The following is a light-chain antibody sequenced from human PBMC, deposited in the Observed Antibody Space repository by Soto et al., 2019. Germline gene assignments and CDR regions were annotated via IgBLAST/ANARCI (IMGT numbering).Light chain of an antibody. CDR2: GAA. Sequence: EILLTQSPGTLSLSPGERATLSCRASQTISSDYLAWYQQKPGQAPRLPIFGAATRAADIPDRFSGSGSGTDSTLTISRLEPEDFAVYYCQQYGSSLFTFGPGTKVDIK. CDR1: QTISSDY. V-gene: IGKV3-20*01. J-gene: IGKJ3*01. CDR3: QQYGSSLFT.